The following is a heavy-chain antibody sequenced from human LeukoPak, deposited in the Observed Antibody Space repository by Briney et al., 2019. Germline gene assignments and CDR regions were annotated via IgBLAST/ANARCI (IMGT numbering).Heavy chain of an antibody. Sequence: GGSLRLSCAASGFTFSSYSMNWVRQAPGRGLEWVSSIISSSRYIYYADSVKGRFTISRDNAKNSLYLQMNSLRAEDTAVYYCASTPGIAVAVDYWGQGTLVTVSS. D-gene: IGHD6-19*01. CDR1: GFTFSSYS. J-gene: IGHJ4*02. CDR3: ASTPGIAVAVDY. CDR2: IISSSRYI. V-gene: IGHV3-21*01.